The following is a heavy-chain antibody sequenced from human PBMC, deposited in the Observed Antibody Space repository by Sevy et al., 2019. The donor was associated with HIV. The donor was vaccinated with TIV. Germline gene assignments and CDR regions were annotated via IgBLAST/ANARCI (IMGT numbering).Heavy chain of an antibody. CDR1: GYTFTGYY. CDR3: AGGTMTTVTLYYYYYMDV. J-gene: IGHJ6*03. Sequence: ASVKVSYKASGYTFTGYYMHWVRQAPGQGLEWMGWINPNSGGTNYAQKFQGWVTMTRDTSISTAYMELSRLRSDDTAVYYCAGGTMTTVTLYYYYYMDVWGKGTTVTVSS. D-gene: IGHD4-4*01. V-gene: IGHV1-2*04. CDR2: INPNSGGT.